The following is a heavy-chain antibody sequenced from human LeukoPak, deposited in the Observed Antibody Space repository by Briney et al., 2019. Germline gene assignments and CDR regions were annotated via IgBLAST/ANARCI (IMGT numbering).Heavy chain of an antibody. D-gene: IGHD2-15*01. CDR3: ATEVGTPDIRSAFEI. CDR2: INQDGGER. J-gene: IGHJ3*02. Sequence: PGGSLRLSCAASEFTFSRFWMNWVRQAPGKGLEWVANINQDGGERNYVDSVKGRFTISRDNAKSSLYLQMNSLRAEDTAVYYCATEVGTPDIRSAFEIWGQGTMVTVSS. CDR1: EFTFSRFW. V-gene: IGHV3-7*01.